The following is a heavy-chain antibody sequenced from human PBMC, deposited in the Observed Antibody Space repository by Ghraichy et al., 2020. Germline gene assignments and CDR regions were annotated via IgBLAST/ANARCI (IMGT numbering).Heavy chain of an antibody. CDR2: IYHSGIT. D-gene: IGHD6-6*01. CDR1: GGSISSSNW. CDR3: ARRDVRSSSSFDY. J-gene: IGHJ4*02. Sequence: SETLSLTCAVSGGSISSSNWWSWVRQPPGKGLEWIGEIYHSGITNYNPSLKSRVTISVDKSKNQFSLKLSSVTAADTAVYYCARRDVRSSSSFDYWGQGTLVTVSS. V-gene: IGHV4-4*02.